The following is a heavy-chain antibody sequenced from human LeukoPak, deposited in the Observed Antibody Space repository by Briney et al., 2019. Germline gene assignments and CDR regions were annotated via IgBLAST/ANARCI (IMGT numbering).Heavy chain of an antibody. CDR3: TTDKGSCFDY. D-gene: IGHD6-13*01. CDR1: GFTFSSYG. CDR2: IKSKTDGGTI. J-gene: IGHJ4*02. V-gene: IGHV3-15*01. Sequence: RTGGSLRLSCAASGFTFSSYGMSWVRQAPGKGLEWVGRIKSKTDGGTIDYAAPVKGRFTISRDDSKNTVYLQMNSLKTEDTAVYYCTTDKGSCFDYWGQGTLVTVSS.